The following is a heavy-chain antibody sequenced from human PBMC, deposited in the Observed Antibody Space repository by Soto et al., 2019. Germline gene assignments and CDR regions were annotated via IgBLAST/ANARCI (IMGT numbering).Heavy chain of an antibody. V-gene: IGHV1-69*02. J-gene: IGHJ4*02. D-gene: IGHD2-21*01. CDR3: ARHPVAETIDY. CDR1: GGTFSSYI. Sequence: GASVKVSCKASGGTFSSYIITWVRQAPGQGLEWMGRIIPILDITYYAQRFQGRVTITADKSTSTAYMELSSLRSEDTAVYYCARHPVAETIDYWGQGTLVTVSS. CDR2: IIPILDIT.